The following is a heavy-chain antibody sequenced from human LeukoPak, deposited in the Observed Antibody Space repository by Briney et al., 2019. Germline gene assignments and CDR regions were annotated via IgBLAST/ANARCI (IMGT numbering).Heavy chain of an antibody. Sequence: SETXXLTCTVSGGSISSSSYYWGWIRQPPGKGLEWIGSIYYSGSTYYNPSLKSRVTISVDTSKNQFSLKLSSVTAADTAVYYCARSPDFYGLLDYWGQGTLVTVSS. D-gene: IGHD3-3*01. CDR3: ARSPDFYGLLDY. CDR2: IYYSGST. CDR1: GGSISSSSYY. V-gene: IGHV4-39*07. J-gene: IGHJ4*02.